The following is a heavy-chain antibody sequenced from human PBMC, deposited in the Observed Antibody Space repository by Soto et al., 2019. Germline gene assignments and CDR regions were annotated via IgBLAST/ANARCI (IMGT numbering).Heavy chain of an antibody. V-gene: IGHV3-30-3*01. CDR1: GFTFSSYA. J-gene: IGHJ4*02. CDR3: ARNLIVVVPAAMDY. D-gene: IGHD2-2*01. CDR2: ISYDGSNK. Sequence: QVQLVESGGGVVQPGRSLRLSCAASGFTFSSYAMHWVRQAPGKGLEWVAVISYDGSNKYYADSVKGRFTISRDNSKNTRYLQMNSLRAEDTAVYYCARNLIVVVPAAMDYWGQGTLVTVSS.